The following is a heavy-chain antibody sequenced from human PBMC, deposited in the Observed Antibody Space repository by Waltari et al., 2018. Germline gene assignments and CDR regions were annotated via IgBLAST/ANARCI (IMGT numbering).Heavy chain of an antibody. CDR2: ISGSGGST. V-gene: IGHV3-23*01. J-gene: IGHJ4*02. Sequence: EVQLLESGGGLVQPGGSLRLSCAASGFPFSSYAMSWVRQAPGEGVELHTAISGSGGSTYYADSVKGRFTISRDNSKNTLYLQMNSLRAEDTAVYYCAKDRNDFWSGYYDIHFDYWGQGTLVTVSS. CDR3: AKDRNDFWSGYYDIHFDY. D-gene: IGHD3-3*01. CDR1: GFPFSSYA.